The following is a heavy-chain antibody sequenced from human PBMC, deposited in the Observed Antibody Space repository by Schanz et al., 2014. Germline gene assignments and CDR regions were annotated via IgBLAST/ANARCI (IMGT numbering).Heavy chain of an antibody. CDR2: IIPSLGIA. Sequence: QLQLVQSGAEVKKPGSSMKVSCKASGGTFNSYTINWVRQAPGQGLEWMGRIIPSLGIANYAQKFQGRVTITADKSTTTAYMELNSLNSDDTAVYYCATLDYADSVSWGQGTLVTVSS. D-gene: IGHD4-17*01. V-gene: IGHV1-69*02. CDR1: GGTFNSYT. CDR3: ATLDYADSVS. J-gene: IGHJ5*02.